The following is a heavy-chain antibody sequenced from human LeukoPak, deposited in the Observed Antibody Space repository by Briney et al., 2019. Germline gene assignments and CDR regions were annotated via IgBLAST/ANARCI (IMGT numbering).Heavy chain of an antibody. CDR2: INHSGSTT. V-gene: IGHV4-34*01. J-gene: IGHJ6*03. CDR3: ARGTRGGVPYSSGWPAVPYYYYMDV. Sequence: SETLSLTCTVYGGSFSDYYWTWIRQPPGKGLEWIGEINHSGSTTNYNPSLKNRVTISVDMSKNQFSLKLSSVTAADTAVYYCARGTRGGVPYSSGWPAVPYYYYMDVWGKGTTVTVSS. CDR1: GGSFSDYY. D-gene: IGHD6-19*01.